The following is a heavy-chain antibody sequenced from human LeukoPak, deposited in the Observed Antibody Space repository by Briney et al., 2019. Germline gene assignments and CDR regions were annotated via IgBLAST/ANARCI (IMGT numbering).Heavy chain of an antibody. V-gene: IGHV3-23*01. D-gene: IGHD2-15*01. CDR3: ASDPNCSGGSCYQYYFDY. CDR2: ISGSGGST. Sequence: GGSLRLSCAASGFTFSSYAMSWVRQAPGKGLEWVSAISGSGGSTYYADSVKGRFTISRDNSKNTLYLQMNSLRAEDTAVYYCASDPNCSGGSCYQYYFDYWGQGTLVTVSS. J-gene: IGHJ4*02. CDR1: GFTFSSYA.